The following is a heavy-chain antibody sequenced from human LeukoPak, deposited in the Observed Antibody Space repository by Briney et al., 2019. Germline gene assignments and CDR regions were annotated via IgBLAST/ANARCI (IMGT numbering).Heavy chain of an antibody. V-gene: IGHV3-30*02. CDR3: VKDHGAYDLDS. J-gene: IGHJ4*02. D-gene: IGHD4-17*01. CDR1: GFIFSSYS. Sequence: GGSLRLSCAASGFIFSSYSMHWVRQAPGKGLQWVSHIRSDGSTSYCADSVKGRFTISRDNSKNTLYLQMNSLRPEDTAIYFCVKDHGAYDLDSWGQGTLVTVSS. CDR2: IRSDGSTS.